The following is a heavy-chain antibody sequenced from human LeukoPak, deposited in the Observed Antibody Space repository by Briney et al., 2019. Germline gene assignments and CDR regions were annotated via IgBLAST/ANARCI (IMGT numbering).Heavy chain of an antibody. V-gene: IGHV1-24*01. J-gene: IGHJ6*02. CDR1: GYTLTELS. CDR3: AVYCSSTSCYSATYYYYGMDV. CDR2: FDPEDGET. D-gene: IGHD2-2*02. Sequence: ASVKVSCKVSGYTLTELSMHWVRQAPGKGLEWMGGFDPEDGETIYAQKFQGRVTMNEDTSTDTAYMELSSLRSEDTAVYYCAVYCSSTSCYSATYYYYGMDVWGQGTTVTVSS.